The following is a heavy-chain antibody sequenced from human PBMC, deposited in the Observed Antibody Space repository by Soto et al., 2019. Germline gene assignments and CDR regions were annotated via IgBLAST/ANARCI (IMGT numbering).Heavy chain of an antibody. J-gene: IGHJ5*02. D-gene: IGHD3-3*01. CDR3: PRASYDLWSGYLAKSWWFDP. Sequence: QVQLVESGGGVVQPGRSLRLSCVASGFTFSRYGMHWVRQAPGKGLEWVAGIWYDGSNKYYADSVKGRFTISRDNSKNPLYLQMNRLNADKTGLNYRPRASYDLWSGYLAKSWWFDPWGQGALVTVSS. CDR2: IWYDGSNK. V-gene: IGHV3-33*01. CDR1: GFTFSRYG.